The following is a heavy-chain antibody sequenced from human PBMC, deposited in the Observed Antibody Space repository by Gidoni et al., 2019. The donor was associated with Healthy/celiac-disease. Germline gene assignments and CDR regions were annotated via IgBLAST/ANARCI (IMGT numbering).Heavy chain of an antibody. J-gene: IGHJ4*02. Sequence: QITLKESGPTLVEPTQTLTLTCTVSGFSLNTSGVGVGWIRQPPGKALEWLALIYWDDDKRYSPSLKSRLTITKDTSKNQVVLTMTNVDPVDTATYYCAHRIPAAHYYFDYWGQGTLVTVSS. D-gene: IGHD2-2*01. CDR2: IYWDDDK. CDR1: GFSLNTSGVG. V-gene: IGHV2-5*02. CDR3: AHRIPAAHYYFDY.